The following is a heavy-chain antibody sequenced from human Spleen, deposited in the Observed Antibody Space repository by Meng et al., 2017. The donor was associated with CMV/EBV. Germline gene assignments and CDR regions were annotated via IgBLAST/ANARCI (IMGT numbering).Heavy chain of an antibody. Sequence: ASVKVSCKASGYTFTSFDINWVRQATGQGLEWMGWMNPNSGDTGYPQKFQGRVTMTGNTSISTAYMELSSLRSEDTAVYYCARGYIYRGSYLGDAFDIWGQGTMVTVSS. V-gene: IGHV1-8*01. CDR1: GYTFTSFD. J-gene: IGHJ3*02. CDR2: MNPNSGDT. D-gene: IGHD1-26*01. CDR3: ARGYIYRGSYLGDAFDI.